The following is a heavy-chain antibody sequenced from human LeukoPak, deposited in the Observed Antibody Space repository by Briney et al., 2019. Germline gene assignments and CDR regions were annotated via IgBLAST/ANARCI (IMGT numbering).Heavy chain of an antibody. Sequence: PSETLSLTCTVSGGSISSSSYYWGWIRQPPGKGLEWNGSIYYSGSTYYNPALKSPVPKSVETSKNQYSLKLSSVTAADTAVYYCARSMLGVVQWLCDPWGRGTLVSVSS. CDR2: IYYSGST. D-gene: IGHD3-3*01. CDR3: ARSMLGVVQWLCDP. V-gene: IGHV4-39*07. J-gene: IGHJ5*02. CDR1: GGSISSSSYY.